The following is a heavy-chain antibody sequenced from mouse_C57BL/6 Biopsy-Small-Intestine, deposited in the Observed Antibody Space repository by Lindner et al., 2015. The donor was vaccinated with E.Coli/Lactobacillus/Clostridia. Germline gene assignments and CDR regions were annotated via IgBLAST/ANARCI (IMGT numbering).Heavy chain of an antibody. V-gene: IGHV14-2*01. D-gene: IGHD2-14*01. CDR1: GFNIRDSL. J-gene: IGHJ4*01. CDR2: IDPEDGET. CDR3: SRWGYVDGMDY. Sequence: VQLQESGAEFVRPGASVNLSCTASGFNIRDSLMHWLKQRPEQVLEWIGWIDPEDGETKYGPKFQDKATISADTSSNTAYLQLSSLTSEDTAIYYCSRWGYVDGMDYWGQGTSVTVSS.